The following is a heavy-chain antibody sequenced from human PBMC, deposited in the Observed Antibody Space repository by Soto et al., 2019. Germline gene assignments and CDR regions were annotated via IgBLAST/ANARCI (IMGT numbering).Heavy chain of an antibody. D-gene: IGHD4-17*01. Sequence: QVQLVQSGAEVKKPGSWVKVSCKASGGSFSSYAISWVRQAPGQGLEWMGGIIPIFGTANYAQKFQGRVTITADESTSTAYMELSSLRSEDTAVYYCARDYGDYVPYGMDVWGQGTTVTVSS. V-gene: IGHV1-69*12. J-gene: IGHJ6*02. CDR1: GGSFSSYA. CDR3: ARDYGDYVPYGMDV. CDR2: IIPIFGTA.